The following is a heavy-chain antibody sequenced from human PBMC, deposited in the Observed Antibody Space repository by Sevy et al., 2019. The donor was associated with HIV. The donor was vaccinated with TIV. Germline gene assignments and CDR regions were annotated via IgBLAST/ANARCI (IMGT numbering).Heavy chain of an antibody. J-gene: IGHJ6*02. CDR1: GFTFSIYA. CDR2: ISYDGGNI. V-gene: IGHV3-30*04. Sequence: GGSLRLSCAASGFTFSIYAIHWVRQAPGKGLEWVTVISYDGGNIYYADSVKGRFTVSRDNSKDTVYLQMNSLRPEDTAVYYCARVVPSAVINPFYYCGMDVWGQGTTVTVSS. D-gene: IGHD2-21*01. CDR3: ARVVPSAVINPFYYCGMDV.